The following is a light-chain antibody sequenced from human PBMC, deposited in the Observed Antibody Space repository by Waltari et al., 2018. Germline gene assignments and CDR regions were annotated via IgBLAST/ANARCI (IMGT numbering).Light chain of an antibody. CDR1: QDISNS. V-gene: IGKV1-33*01. CDR3: QQYHNLPAT. J-gene: IGKJ4*01. Sequence: DIQMTQSPSSLSASVGARVPITCQASQDISNSLNWYQQKPGKAPKVLIYDAANLESGVPSRFSGSGFGTDFTFTISSLQPEDLATYFCQQYHNLPATFGGGTKVESK. CDR2: DAA.